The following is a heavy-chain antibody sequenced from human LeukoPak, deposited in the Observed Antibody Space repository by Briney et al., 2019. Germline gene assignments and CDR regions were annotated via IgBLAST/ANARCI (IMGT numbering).Heavy chain of an antibody. CDR1: GLTFSSYG. Sequence: GGSLRLSCAASGLTFSSYGMHWVRQAPGKGLEWVAVIWYDGSNKYYADSVKGRFTISRDNSKNTLYLQMNSLRAEDTAVYYCAKEEFYYDSSGSAEYFKHWGQGTLVTVSS. CDR3: AKEEFYYDSSGSAEYFKH. V-gene: IGHV3-33*06. D-gene: IGHD3-22*01. CDR2: IWYDGSNK. J-gene: IGHJ1*01.